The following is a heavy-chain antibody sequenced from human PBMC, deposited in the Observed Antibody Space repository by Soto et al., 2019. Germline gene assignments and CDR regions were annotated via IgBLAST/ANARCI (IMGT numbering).Heavy chain of an antibody. J-gene: IGHJ5*02. Sequence: XETLSLTCSVSGGSISSYYWSWIRQPPGKGLEWIGYIFYSGRSGSTNYNPSLKSRVTISVDTSKNQFSLKLSSVTAADTAVYYCARTALGWFDPWGQGTLVTVSS. V-gene: IGHV4-59*01. CDR1: GGSISSYY. CDR2: IFYSGRSGST. CDR3: ARTALGWFDP. D-gene: IGHD2-21*02.